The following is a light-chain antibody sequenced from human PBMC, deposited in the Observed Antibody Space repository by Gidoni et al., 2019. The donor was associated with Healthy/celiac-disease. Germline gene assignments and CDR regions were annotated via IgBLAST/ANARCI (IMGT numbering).Light chain of an antibody. CDR2: DAS. CDR3: QQRSNWPRT. V-gene: IGKV3-11*01. Sequence: DIVLTQSPATLSLSPGERATLSCRASQSVSSYLAWYQQKPGQAPRLLIYDASNRATGIPARFSGSGSGTDFTLTISSLEPEDFAAYYCQQRSNWPRTFGQGTKVEIK. CDR1: QSVSSY. J-gene: IGKJ1*01.